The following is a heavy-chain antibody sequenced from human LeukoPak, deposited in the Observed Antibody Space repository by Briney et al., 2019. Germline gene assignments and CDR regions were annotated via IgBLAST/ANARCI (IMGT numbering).Heavy chain of an antibody. Sequence: SVKVSCKASGGTFSSYAISWVRQAPGQGLEWMGGIIPIFGTANYAQKFQGRVTITADESTSTAYMELSSLRSEDTAVYYCARVRFNYYGSGSYIDYWGQGTLVTVSS. CDR1: GGTFSSYA. V-gene: IGHV1-69*13. CDR3: ARVRFNYYGSGSYIDY. CDR2: IIPIFGTA. J-gene: IGHJ4*02. D-gene: IGHD3-10*01.